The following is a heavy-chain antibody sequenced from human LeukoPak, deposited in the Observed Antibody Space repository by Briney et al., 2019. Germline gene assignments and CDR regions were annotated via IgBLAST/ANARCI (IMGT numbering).Heavy chain of an antibody. CDR3: AKAVWFGELLYYFDY. CDR1: GFTFSSYA. D-gene: IGHD3-10*01. Sequence: GGSLRLSCAASGFTFSSYAMSWVRQAPGKGLEWVSAISGSGGSTYYADSVKGRFTISRDNSKNTLYLQMNSLRAEDTAVYYCAKAVWFGELLYYFDYWGQGTLVTVSS. V-gene: IGHV3-23*01. CDR2: ISGSGGST. J-gene: IGHJ4*02.